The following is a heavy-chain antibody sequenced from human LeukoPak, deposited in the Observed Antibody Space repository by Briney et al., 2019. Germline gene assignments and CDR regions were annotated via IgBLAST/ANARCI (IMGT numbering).Heavy chain of an antibody. CDR1: GFTFNNYW. J-gene: IGHJ6*02. CDR3: TRTGYRHGMDV. V-gene: IGHV3-74*01. CDR2: TSTDGSTT. D-gene: IGHD3-16*02. Sequence: GGSLRLSCAASGFTFNNYWIHWVRQAPGKGVVWVSSTSTDGSTTVYGDSVKGRFTISRDNGKNTLDLQLNSLRVEDTAVYFCTRTGYRHGMDVWGQGTTVTVSS.